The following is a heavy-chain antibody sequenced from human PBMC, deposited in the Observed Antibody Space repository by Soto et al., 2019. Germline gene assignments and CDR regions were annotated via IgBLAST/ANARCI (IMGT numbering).Heavy chain of an antibody. CDR2: ISGSGGST. D-gene: IGHD2-21*02. CDR1: GFTFSSYA. Sequence: GGSLRLSCAASGFTFSSYAMSWVRQAPGKGLEWVSAISGSGGSTYYADSVKGRFTISRYNSKNTLYLQMNSLRAEDTAVYYCAKDPYCGGDCYSAFDIWGQGTMVTVSS. J-gene: IGHJ3*02. V-gene: IGHV3-23*01. CDR3: AKDPYCGGDCYSAFDI.